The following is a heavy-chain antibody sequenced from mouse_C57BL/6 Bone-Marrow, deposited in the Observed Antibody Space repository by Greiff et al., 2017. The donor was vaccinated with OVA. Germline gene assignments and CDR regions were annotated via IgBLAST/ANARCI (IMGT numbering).Heavy chain of an antibody. CDR3: ARLDAMEY. CDR2: ISNGGGST. CDR1: GFTFSDFY. J-gene: IGHJ4*01. Sequence: EVKVEESGGGLVQPGGSLKLSCAASGFTFSDFYMYWIRQTPEKRLEWVAYISNGGGSTYYPDTVKGRFTISRDNAKNTLYLQMSRLKSEDTAMYYCARLDAMEYWGQGTSVTVSS. V-gene: IGHV5-12*01.